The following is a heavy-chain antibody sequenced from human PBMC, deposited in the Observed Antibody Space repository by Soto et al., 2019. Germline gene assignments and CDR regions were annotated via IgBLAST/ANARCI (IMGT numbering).Heavy chain of an antibody. CDR1: GFTFSSYA. Sequence: GGSLRLSCAASGFTFSSYAMHWVRQAPGKGLEWVAVISYDGSNKYYADSVKGRFTISRDNSKNTLYLQMNSLRAEDTAVYYCARDWYYYGSGRWNGMDVWGQGTTVTVSS. CDR2: ISYDGSNK. D-gene: IGHD3-10*01. J-gene: IGHJ6*02. V-gene: IGHV3-30-3*01. CDR3: ARDWYYYGSGRWNGMDV.